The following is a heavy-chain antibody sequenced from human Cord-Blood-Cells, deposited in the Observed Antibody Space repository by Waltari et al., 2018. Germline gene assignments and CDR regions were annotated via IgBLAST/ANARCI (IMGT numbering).Heavy chain of an antibody. V-gene: IGHV3-33*01. CDR1: GFTFSSYG. CDR2: IWYDGSNK. CDR3: ARGPLNWNFDY. J-gene: IGHJ4*02. D-gene: IGHD1-1*01. Sequence: QVQLVESGGGVVQPGRSLRLSCAASGFTFSSYGMHWVRQAPGKGLEWVAVIWYDGSNKYYADSVKGRFTISRDNSKNTLYLQMNSLRAEDTAVYYCARGPLNWNFDYWGQGTLVTVSS.